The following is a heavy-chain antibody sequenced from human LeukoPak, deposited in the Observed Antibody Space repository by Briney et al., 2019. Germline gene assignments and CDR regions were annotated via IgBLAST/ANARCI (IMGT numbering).Heavy chain of an antibody. Sequence: PVGSLRLSCAASGFTFSSYSMNWVRQAPGKGLEWVSSISSSSSYIYYADSVKGRFTISRDNAKNSLYLQMNSLRAEDTAVYYCAIYGLGSQGWFDPWGQGTLVTVSS. J-gene: IGHJ5*02. CDR3: AIYGLGSQGWFDP. V-gene: IGHV3-21*01. CDR1: GFTFSSYS. CDR2: ISSSSSYI. D-gene: IGHD3-10*01.